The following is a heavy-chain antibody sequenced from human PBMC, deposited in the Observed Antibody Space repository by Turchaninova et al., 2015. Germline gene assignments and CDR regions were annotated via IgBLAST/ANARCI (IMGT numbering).Heavy chain of an antibody. CDR3: ARIIDTDSGWYYFDF. J-gene: IGHJ4*02. CDR1: GFSLSNVRMG. D-gene: IGHD6-19*01. Sequence: QVTLKESGPVLVTPTETLTLTCPVSGFSLSNVRMGVSWIRQPPGKALEWLAHIFSNDEKSSRTSLKSGLTISQDTSRSQVVLSMTNMDPVDTATYYCARIIDTDSGWYYFDFWGQGTLVTVSS. V-gene: IGHV2-26*01. CDR2: IFSNDEK.